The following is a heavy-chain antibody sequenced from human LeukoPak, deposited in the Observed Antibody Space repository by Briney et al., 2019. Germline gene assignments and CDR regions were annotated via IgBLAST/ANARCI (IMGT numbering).Heavy chain of an antibody. CDR2: IHSSGML. D-gene: IGHD3-22*01. Sequence: SETLSLTCTVSGASFNSDDQYWNWIRQSPRQGLEWIGSIHSSGMLYNNPCLESRVTMSRDTSKNQFSLNLNSVTAADTAVYFCSRGLDSRKLGYWGQGILVTVSS. CDR1: GASFNSDDQY. CDR3: SRGLDSRKLGY. V-gene: IGHV4-31*03. J-gene: IGHJ4*02.